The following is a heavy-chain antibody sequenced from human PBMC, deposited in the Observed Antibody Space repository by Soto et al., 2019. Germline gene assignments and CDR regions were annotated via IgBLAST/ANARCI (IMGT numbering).Heavy chain of an antibody. D-gene: IGHD3-22*01. J-gene: IGHJ4*02. V-gene: IGHV1-8*01. CDR1: GYTFTSYD. CDR3: ARRTVYYDSSGYYYFDY. CDR2: MNPNRGNT. Sequence: ASVKVSCKASGYTFTSYDINWVRQATGQGLEWMGWMNPNRGNTGYAQKFQGRVTMTRNTSISTAYMELSSLRSEDKAVYYCARRTVYYDSSGYYYFDYWGQGTLVTVSS.